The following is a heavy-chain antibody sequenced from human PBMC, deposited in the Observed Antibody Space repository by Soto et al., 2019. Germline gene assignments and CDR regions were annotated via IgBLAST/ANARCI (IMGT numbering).Heavy chain of an antibody. J-gene: IGHJ4*02. CDR1: GFSFSNYA. Sequence: GGSLRLSCAPSGFSFSNYAMSWVRQAPGKGLEWVATINWSGFSTYYADSVKGRFSISRDNSQNMLYLHMNSLRAEDTALYYCAKEADNSGSNFDYWGQGTLVTVSS. CDR3: AKEADNSGSNFDY. D-gene: IGHD3-10*01. V-gene: IGHV3-23*01. CDR2: INWSGFST.